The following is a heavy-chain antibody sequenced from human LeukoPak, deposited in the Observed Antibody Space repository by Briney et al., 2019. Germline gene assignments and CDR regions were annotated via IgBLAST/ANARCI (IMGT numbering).Heavy chain of an antibody. V-gene: IGHV3-7*02. D-gene: IGHD5-12*01. J-gene: IGHJ4*02. Sequence: GGSLRLSCTVSGFSFREHWMCWVRQAPGKGLEWVGNIKEDGNEDYYVDSVEGRFVIFRDNAKNSLYLQMHSLRAEDTAVYYCTRGDRGYAESLYWGRGTLVTVSS. CDR3: TRGDRGYAESLY. CDR1: GFSFREHW. CDR2: IKEDGNED.